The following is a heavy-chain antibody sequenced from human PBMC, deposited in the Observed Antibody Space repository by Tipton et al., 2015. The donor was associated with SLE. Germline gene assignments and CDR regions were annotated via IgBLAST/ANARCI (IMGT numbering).Heavy chain of an antibody. CDR1: GGPLNHGGYY. D-gene: IGHD3-10*01. V-gene: IGHV4-61*02. CDR2: IYTSGST. CDR3: ARDLNYYGSGSYKGWFDP. Sequence: TLSLTCTVSGGPLNHGGYYWSWIRQPAGKGLEWIGRIYTSGSTNYNPSLKSRVTISVDTSKNQFSLKLSSVTAADTAVYYCARDLNYYGSGSYKGWFDPWGQGTLVTVSS. J-gene: IGHJ5*02.